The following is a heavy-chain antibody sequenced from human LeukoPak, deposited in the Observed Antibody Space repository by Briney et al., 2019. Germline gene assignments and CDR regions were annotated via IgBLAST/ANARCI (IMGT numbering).Heavy chain of an antibody. J-gene: IGHJ5*02. CDR2: IYYSGST. Sequence: PGGSLRLSCAASGFTFSSYAMSWVRQAPGKGLEWIGSIYYSGSTYYNPSLKSRVTISVDTSKNQFSLKLSSVTAADTAVYYCARNYYGSVINWFDPWGQGTLVTVSS. CDR1: GFTFSSYA. D-gene: IGHD3-10*01. CDR3: ARNYYGSVINWFDP. V-gene: IGHV4-39*01.